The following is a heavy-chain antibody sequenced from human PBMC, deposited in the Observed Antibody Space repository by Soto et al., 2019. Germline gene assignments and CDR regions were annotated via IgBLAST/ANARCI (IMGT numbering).Heavy chain of an antibody. Sequence: GGSLRLSCAASGFTFSSYGMHWVRQAPGKGLEWVAVIWYDGSNKYYADSVKGRFTISRDNSKNTLYLQMNSLRAEDTAVYYCARAPRGAAGTYYYMDVWGKGTTVTVSS. J-gene: IGHJ6*03. CDR3: ARAPRGAAGTYYYMDV. CDR1: GFTFSSYG. D-gene: IGHD6-13*01. CDR2: IWYDGSNK. V-gene: IGHV3-33*01.